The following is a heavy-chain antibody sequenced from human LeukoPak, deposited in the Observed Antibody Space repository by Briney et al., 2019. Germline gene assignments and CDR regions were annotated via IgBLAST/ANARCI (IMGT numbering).Heavy chain of an antibody. CDR2: IYYSGST. CDR3: ARVTTTMIVVVIPDAFDI. CDR1: GGSISSSSYY. V-gene: IGHV4-39*01. Sequence: SETLSLTCTVSGGSISSSSYYWGWIRQPPGKGLEWIGSIYYSGSTYYNPSLKSRVTISVDTSKNQFSLKLSSVTAADTAVYYCARVTTTMIVVVIPDAFDIWGQGTMVTVSS. D-gene: IGHD3-22*01. J-gene: IGHJ3*02.